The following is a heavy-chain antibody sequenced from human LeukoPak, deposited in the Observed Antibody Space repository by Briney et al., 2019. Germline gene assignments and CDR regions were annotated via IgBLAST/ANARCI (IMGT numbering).Heavy chain of an antibody. J-gene: IGHJ1*01. CDR3: AKAGDLTGQYFQH. V-gene: IGHV3-48*01. Sequence: GGSLRLSCAASRFTFSNYGVNWVRQAPGKGLEWVSYINSRSSTIYYADSVRGRFTISRDNAKNSLYLQMNSLRAEDTALYYCAKAGDLTGQYFQHWGQGTLVTVSS. D-gene: IGHD4-17*01. CDR2: INSRSSTI. CDR1: RFTFSNYG.